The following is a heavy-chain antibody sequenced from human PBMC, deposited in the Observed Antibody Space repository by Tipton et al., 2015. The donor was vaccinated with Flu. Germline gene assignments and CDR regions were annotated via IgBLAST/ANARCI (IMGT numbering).Heavy chain of an antibody. D-gene: IGHD3-16*02. V-gene: IGHV3-64D*06. CDR3: VKYRSGQGSPAFDI. J-gene: IGHJ3*02. Sequence: SLRLSCSASGFTFSTYSMHWVRQAPGQGLEFVSAINSNGDTTYYADSVKGRFSISRDNSRNTLFLHMTSLRVEDTAMFYCVKYRSGQGSPAFDIWGQGTMVTVSS. CDR1: GFTFSTYS. CDR2: INSNGDTT.